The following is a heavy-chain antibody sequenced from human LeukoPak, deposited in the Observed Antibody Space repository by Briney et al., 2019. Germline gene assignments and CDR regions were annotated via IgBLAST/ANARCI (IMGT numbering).Heavy chain of an antibody. D-gene: IGHD1-1*01. V-gene: IGHV3-30*02. CDR2: IRYDGGNK. CDR1: GFTFSSYG. Sequence: GGSLRLSCAASGFTFSSYGMHWVRQAPGKGLEWVAFIRYDGGNKYYADFVKGRFTISRDNSKNTLYLQMNSLRAEDTAVYYCARDPRTDNWNDGGAFDYWGQGTLVTVSS. J-gene: IGHJ4*02. CDR3: ARDPRTDNWNDGGAFDY.